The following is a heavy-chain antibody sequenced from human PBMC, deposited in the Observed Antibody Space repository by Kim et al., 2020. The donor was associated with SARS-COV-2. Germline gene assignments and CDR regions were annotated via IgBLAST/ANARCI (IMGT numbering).Heavy chain of an antibody. CDR2: IIPIFGTA. J-gene: IGHJ4*02. CDR1: GGTFSSYA. CDR3: AKSTTVVTNPWGEYYFDY. Sequence: SVKVSCKASGGTFSSYAISWVRQAPGQGLEWMGGIIPIFGTANYAQKFQGRVTITADESTSTAYMELSSLRSEDTAVYYCAKSTTVVTNPWGEYYFDYWGQGTLVTVSS. V-gene: IGHV1-69*13. D-gene: IGHD4-17*01.